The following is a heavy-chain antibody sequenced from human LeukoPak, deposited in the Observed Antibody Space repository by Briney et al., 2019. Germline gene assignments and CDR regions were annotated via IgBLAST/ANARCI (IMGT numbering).Heavy chain of an antibody. CDR1: GYTFTGYY. CDR2: INPNSGGT. J-gene: IGHJ4*02. CDR3: ARGGYDFWSGYYTNDY. D-gene: IGHD3-3*01. Sequence: GASVKVSCKASGYTFTGYYMHWVRQAPGQGLEWMGWINPNSGGTNYAQKFQGRVTTTRDTSISTAYMELSRLRSDDTAVYYCARGGYDFWSGYYTNDYWGQGTLVTVSS. V-gene: IGHV1-2*02.